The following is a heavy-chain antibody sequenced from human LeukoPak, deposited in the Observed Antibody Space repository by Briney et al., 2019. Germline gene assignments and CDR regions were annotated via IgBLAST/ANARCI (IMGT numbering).Heavy chain of an antibody. D-gene: IGHD4-23*01. J-gene: IGHJ4*02. CDR2: ISGSGGST. CDR3: AKDPPALDDYGGKKPVAFDY. V-gene: IGHV3-23*01. Sequence: GGSLRLSCAASGFTFSSYAMSWVRQAPGKGLEWVSDISGSGGSTHYADSVKGRFTISRDNSKKTLHLQMNSLRAEDTAVYYCAKDPPALDDYGGKKPVAFDYWGQGTLVTVSS. CDR1: GFTFSSYA.